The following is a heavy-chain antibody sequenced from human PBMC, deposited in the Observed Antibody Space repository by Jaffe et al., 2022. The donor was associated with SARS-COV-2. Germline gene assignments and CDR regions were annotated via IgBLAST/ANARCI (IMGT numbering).Heavy chain of an antibody. V-gene: IGHV1-69*02. J-gene: IGHJ6*02. CDR3: ATSLGTTLNFALDV. CDR2: VIPIIDFT. CDR1: GGTFDTPA. D-gene: IGHD1-1*01. Sequence: QVQLVQSGGEVKNPGSSVKVSCKASGGTFDTPAVHWVRQAPGQGLEWLGRVIPIIDFTNYAQKFRGRVTITADRSSNTAYMELSSLKSEDTAVYYCATSLGTTLNFALDVWGHGTTVIVSS.